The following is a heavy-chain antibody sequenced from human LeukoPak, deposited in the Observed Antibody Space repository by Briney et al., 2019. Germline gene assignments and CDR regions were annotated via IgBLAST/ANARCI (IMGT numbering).Heavy chain of an antibody. J-gene: IGHJ4*02. CDR1: GGTFSSYA. CDR2: IIPIFGTA. D-gene: IGHD1-26*01. Sequence: SVKVSCKASGGTFSSYAISWVRQAPGQGLEWMGGIIPIFGTANYAQKFQGRVTITTDESTSTAYMELSSLRSEDTAVYYCARDRHLEAATVYWGQGTLVTVSS. CDR3: ARDRHLEAATVY. V-gene: IGHV1-69*05.